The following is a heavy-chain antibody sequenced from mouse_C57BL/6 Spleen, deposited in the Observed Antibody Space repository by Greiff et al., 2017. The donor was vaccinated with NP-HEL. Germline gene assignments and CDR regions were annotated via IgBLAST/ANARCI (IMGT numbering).Heavy chain of an antibody. CDR2: IYPGSGST. J-gene: IGHJ4*01. V-gene: IGHV1-55*01. CDR1: GYTFTSYW. CDR3: ARGGNYYAMDY. Sequence: QVQLQQPGAELVKPGASVKMSCKASGYTFTSYWITWVKQRPGQGLEWIGDIYPGSGSTNYNEKFKSKATRTVDTSSSTAYMQLSSLTSEDSAVYYCARGGNYYAMDYWGQGTSVTVSS.